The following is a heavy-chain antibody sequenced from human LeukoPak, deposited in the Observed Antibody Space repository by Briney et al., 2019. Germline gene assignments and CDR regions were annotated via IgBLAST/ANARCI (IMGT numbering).Heavy chain of an antibody. CDR1: GGTFSSYA. J-gene: IGHJ4*02. Sequence: SVKVSCKASGGTFSSYAISWVRQAPGQGLEWMGGIIPIFGTANYAQKLQGRVTITTDESTSTAYMELSSLRSEDTAVYYCARSGAGATWPCDYWGQGTLVTVSS. CDR2: IIPIFGTA. D-gene: IGHD1-26*01. V-gene: IGHV1-69*05. CDR3: ARSGAGATWPCDY.